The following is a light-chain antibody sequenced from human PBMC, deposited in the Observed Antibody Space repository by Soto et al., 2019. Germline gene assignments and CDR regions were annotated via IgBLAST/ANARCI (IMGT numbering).Light chain of an antibody. CDR1: SSDVGGYNY. CDR2: DVS. J-gene: IGLJ1*01. V-gene: IGLV2-14*03. Sequence: QSALTQPASVSGPPGQSIAISCTGTSSDVGGYNYVSWYQHHPGKAPTVMIYDVSNRPSGVSDRFSGSKSGNTASLTISGLQADDDADYYCSSYTTSCTHVSAPGT. CDR3: SSYTTSCTHV.